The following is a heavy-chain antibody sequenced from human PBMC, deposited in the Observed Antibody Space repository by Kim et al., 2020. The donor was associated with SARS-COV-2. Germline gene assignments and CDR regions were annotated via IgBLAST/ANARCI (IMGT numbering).Heavy chain of an antibody. CDR3: AREGVYYASSGAPFDY. J-gene: IGHJ4*02. V-gene: IGHV3-30*01. D-gene: IGHD3-22*01. Sequence: SVKGRFTISRDNSKNTLYLQMNSLRAEDTAVYYCAREGVYYASSGAPFDYWGQGTLVTVSS.